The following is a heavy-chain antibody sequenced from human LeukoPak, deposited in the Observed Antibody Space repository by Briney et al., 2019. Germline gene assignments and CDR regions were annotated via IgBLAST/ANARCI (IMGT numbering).Heavy chain of an antibody. D-gene: IGHD5-12*01. J-gene: IGHJ3*02. CDR2: IELHGSQK. CDR3: ARETWIKAFDI. V-gene: IGHV3-7*01. CDR1: GFTFSSYW. Sequence: GGSLRLSCAASGFTFSSYWMSWVRQAPGKGLEWVANIELHGSQKYYADSVKGRFTISRDNSKNTLYLQMSSLRAEDTAVYYCARETWIKAFDIWGQGTMVTVSS.